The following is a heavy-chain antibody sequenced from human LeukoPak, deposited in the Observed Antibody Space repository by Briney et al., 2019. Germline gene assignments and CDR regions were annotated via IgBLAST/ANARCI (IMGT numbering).Heavy chain of an antibody. CDR1: GGSISSYY. D-gene: IGHD2-15*01. CDR2: IYYSGST. CDR3: ARAPSDSDAFDI. J-gene: IGHJ3*02. Sequence: SETLSLTCTVSGGSISSYYWSWIRQPPGKELEWIGYIYYSGSTNYNPSLKSRVTISVDTSKNQFSLKLSSVTAADTAVYYCARAPSDSDAFDIWGQGTMVTVSS. V-gene: IGHV4-59*01.